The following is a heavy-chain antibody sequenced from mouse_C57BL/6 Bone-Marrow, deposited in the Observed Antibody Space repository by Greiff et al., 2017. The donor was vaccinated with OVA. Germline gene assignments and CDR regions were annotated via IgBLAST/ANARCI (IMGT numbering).Heavy chain of an antibody. CDR2: IVPENGDT. V-gene: IGHV14-4*01. CDR3: TTDYDVFAY. Sequence: VQLQQSGAELVRPGASVKLSCTASGFNIKDDYMHWVKQRPEQGLEWIGWIVPENGDTEYASKFQGKATITADTSSNTAYLQLSSLTSEDTAVYYCTTDYDVFAYWGQGTLVTVSA. D-gene: IGHD2-4*01. J-gene: IGHJ3*01. CDR1: GFNIKDDY.